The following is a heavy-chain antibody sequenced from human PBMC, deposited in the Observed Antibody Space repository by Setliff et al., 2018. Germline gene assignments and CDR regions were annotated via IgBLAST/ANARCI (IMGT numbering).Heavy chain of an antibody. CDR1: GYTFSTYS. CDR2: ISPYNGYI. D-gene: IGHD2-2*01. V-gene: IGHV1-18*01. CDR3: TRDTNIVVVPPHRTAFDI. J-gene: IGHJ3*02. Sequence: ASVKVSCKASGYTFSTYSIAWVRQAPGQGLGWMGWISPYNGYIIYAHKFQGRVTMTTDTSTGTADMELRNLRSDDTAVYYCTRDTNIVVVPPHRTAFDIWGQGTMVTVSS.